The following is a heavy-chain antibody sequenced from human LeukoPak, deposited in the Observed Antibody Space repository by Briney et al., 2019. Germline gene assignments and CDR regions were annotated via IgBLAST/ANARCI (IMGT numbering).Heavy chain of an antibody. CDR1: GYTFTSYA. Sequence: GASVKVSCKASGYTFTSYAMHWVRQAPGQRLEWMGWINAGNGNTKYSQKFQGRVTITRDTSASTAYMELSSLRSEDTAVYYCARYYDSSGYFDYWGQGTLVTVSS. CDR3: ARYYDSSGYFDY. V-gene: IGHV1-3*01. D-gene: IGHD3-22*01. J-gene: IGHJ4*02. CDR2: INAGNGNT.